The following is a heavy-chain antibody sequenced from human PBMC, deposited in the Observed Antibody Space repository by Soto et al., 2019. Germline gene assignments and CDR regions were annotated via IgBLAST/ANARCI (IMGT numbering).Heavy chain of an antibody. Sequence: QVQLQESGPGLVKPSQTLSLTCTVSGGSISSGGYYWRWIRQHPGKGLEWIGYIYYSGSTYYNPSLKSRVTISVDTSKNQFSLKLSSVTAADTAVYYCARDRIAARGWFDPWGQGTLVTVSS. D-gene: IGHD6-6*01. V-gene: IGHV4-31*03. CDR1: GGSISSGGYY. CDR3: ARDRIAARGWFDP. CDR2: IYYSGST. J-gene: IGHJ5*02.